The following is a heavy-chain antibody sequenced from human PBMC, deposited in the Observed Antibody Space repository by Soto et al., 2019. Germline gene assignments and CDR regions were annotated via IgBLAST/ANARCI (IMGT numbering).Heavy chain of an antibody. Sequence: GGSLRLSCAASGFTFSSYAMSWVRQAPGKGLEWVSAISGSGGSTYYADSVKGRFTISRDNSKNTLYLQMNSLRAEDTAVYYCAKDPPDGIAARPYYFDYWGQGTLVTVYS. CDR3: AKDPPDGIAARPYYFDY. J-gene: IGHJ4*02. CDR1: GFTFSSYA. V-gene: IGHV3-23*01. D-gene: IGHD6-6*01. CDR2: ISGSGGST.